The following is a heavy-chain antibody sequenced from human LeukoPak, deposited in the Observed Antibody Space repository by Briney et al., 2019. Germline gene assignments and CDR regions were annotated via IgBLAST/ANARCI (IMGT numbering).Heavy chain of an antibody. Sequence: SETLSLTCTVSGGSISSTGYYWGWIRQPPGRGLEWIGSIYYSGSTYYSPSLKSRVTISVDTSKNQFSLKLSSVTAADTAVYYCARGTMTTVTYYFDYWGQGTLVTVSS. D-gene: IGHD4-17*01. CDR1: GGSISSTGYY. CDR2: IYYSGST. CDR3: ARGTMTTVTYYFDY. J-gene: IGHJ4*02. V-gene: IGHV4-39*07.